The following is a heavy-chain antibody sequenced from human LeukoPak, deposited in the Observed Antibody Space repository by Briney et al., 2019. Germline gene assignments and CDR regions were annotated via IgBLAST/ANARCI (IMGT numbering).Heavy chain of an antibody. D-gene: IGHD3-16*01. CDR1: GGSISSGSYY. J-gene: IGHJ4*02. Sequence: SETLSLTCTVSGGSISSGSYYWSWIRQPAGKGLEWFGRIYTSGSTNYNPSLKSRVTISVDTSKNQFSLKLSSVTAADTAVYYCARDPTLSQYYFDYWGQGTLVTVSS. V-gene: IGHV4-61*02. CDR2: IYTSGST. CDR3: ARDPTLSQYYFDY.